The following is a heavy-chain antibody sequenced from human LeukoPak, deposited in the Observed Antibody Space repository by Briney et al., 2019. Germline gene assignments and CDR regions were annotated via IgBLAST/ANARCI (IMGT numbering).Heavy chain of an antibody. CDR1: GFTFSSYA. J-gene: IGHJ4*02. CDR3: ARERVPELRFDY. Sequence: PGRSLRLSCAASGFTFSSYAMHWVRQAPGKGLEWVAVISYDGSNKYYADSVKGRFTISRDNSKNTLYLQMNSLRAEDTAVYYCARERVPELRFDYWGQGTLVTVSS. D-gene: IGHD1-14*01. V-gene: IGHV3-30*01. CDR2: ISYDGSNK.